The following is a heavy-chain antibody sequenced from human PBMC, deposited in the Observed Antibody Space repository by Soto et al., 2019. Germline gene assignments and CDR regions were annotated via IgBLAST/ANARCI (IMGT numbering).Heavy chain of an antibody. D-gene: IGHD3-22*01. J-gene: IGHJ3*02. CDR1: GVTFSSYG. CDR3: ARGGSGYSGLGNAFDI. Sequence: QVQLVESGGGVVQPGRSLRLSCAASGVTFSSYGMHWVRQAPGKGLEWVAVIWYDGSNKYYADSVKGRFTISRDNSKNTLYLQMNSLRAEDTAVYYCARGGSGYSGLGNAFDIWGQGTMVTVSS. V-gene: IGHV3-33*01. CDR2: IWYDGSNK.